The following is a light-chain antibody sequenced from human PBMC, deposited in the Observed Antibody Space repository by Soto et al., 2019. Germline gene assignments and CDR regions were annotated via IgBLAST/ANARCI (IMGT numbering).Light chain of an antibody. Sequence: DIQMTQSPSTLAASVGDRVTITGSASPSISIWLAWYQQKPGKAPNLLISKASTLESGVPSRFIGSGSGTELSTAINSLQPDDFAIYYSQLYNIDSTFGQGTKLELK. CDR1: PSISIW. J-gene: IGKJ1*01. CDR2: KAS. CDR3: QLYNIDST. V-gene: IGKV1-5*03.